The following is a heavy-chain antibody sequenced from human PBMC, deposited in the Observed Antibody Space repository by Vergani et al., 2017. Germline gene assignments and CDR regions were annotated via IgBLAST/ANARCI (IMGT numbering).Heavy chain of an antibody. CDR2: SYWNNDK. CDR1: GFSLDITGVG. J-gene: IGHJ4*02. V-gene: IGHV2-5*01. CDR3: ADRRGGKTYYDFWSGPRFFDY. D-gene: IGHD3-3*01. Sequence: QITLKESGPTLVKPTQPLTLTCTFSGFSLDITGVGVGWIRQPPGKALEWLALSYWNNDKRYSPSLQSRHTITKDTSKNQVVLTMTNMDPVDTGTYYCADRRGGKTYYDFWSGPRFFDYWGQGTLVTVSS.